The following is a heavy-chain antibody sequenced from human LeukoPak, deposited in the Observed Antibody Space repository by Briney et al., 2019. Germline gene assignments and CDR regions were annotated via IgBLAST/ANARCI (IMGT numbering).Heavy chain of an antibody. J-gene: IGHJ4*02. CDR2: ISFDGKHS. D-gene: IGHD1-26*01. CDR1: GFTFSNYA. Sequence: GGSLRLSCAASGFTFSNYAMNWVRQAPGKGLEWVAIISFDGKHSFYADSVKGRFTTSRDNFRSVLFLEMSSLRVDDTAVYYCVRPKGGLTDCWGQGTLVTVSS. V-gene: IGHV3-30*04. CDR3: VRPKGGLTDC.